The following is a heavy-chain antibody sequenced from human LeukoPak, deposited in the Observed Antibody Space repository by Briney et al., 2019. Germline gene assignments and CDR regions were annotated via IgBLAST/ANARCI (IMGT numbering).Heavy chain of an antibody. V-gene: IGHV1-46*01. CDR1: GYTFTSYY. D-gene: IGHD3-22*01. J-gene: IGHJ4*02. CDR3: ARPNSSGYYIAY. CDR2: INPSGGST. Sequence: ASVKVCCKASGYTFTSYYMHWVRQAPGQGLEWMGIINPSGGSTSYAQKFQGRVTMTRDTSTSTVYMELSSLRSEDTAVYYCARPNSSGYYIAYWGQGTLVTVSS.